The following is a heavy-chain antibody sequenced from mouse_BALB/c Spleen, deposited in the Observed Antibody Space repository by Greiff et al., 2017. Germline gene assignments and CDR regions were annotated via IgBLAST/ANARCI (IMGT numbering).Heavy chain of an antibody. CDR3: ARGNGNY. D-gene: IGHD2-1*01. CDR1: GYTFSSYW. Sequence: QVQLQQSGPELVKPGASVKISCKATGYTFSSYWIEWVKQRPGHGLEWIGEILPGSGSTNYNEKFKGKATFTADTSSNTAYMQLSSLTSEDSAVYYCARGNGNYWGQGTTLTVSS. J-gene: IGHJ2*01. V-gene: IGHV1-9*01. CDR2: ILPGSGST.